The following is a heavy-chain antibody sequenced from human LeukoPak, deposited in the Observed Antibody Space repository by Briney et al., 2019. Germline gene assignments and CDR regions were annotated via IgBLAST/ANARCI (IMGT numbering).Heavy chain of an antibody. CDR3: ARLSGGIAVGLHRLIGYFDY. J-gene: IGHJ4*02. D-gene: IGHD6-19*01. V-gene: IGHV3-30-3*01. CDR1: GFTFSSYA. Sequence: PGGSLRLSCAASGFTFSSYAMHWVRQAPGKGLEWVAVISYDGSNKYYADSVKGRFTISRDNSKNTLYLQMNSLRAEDTAVYYCARLSGGIAVGLHRLIGYFDYWGQGTLVTVSS. CDR2: ISYDGSNK.